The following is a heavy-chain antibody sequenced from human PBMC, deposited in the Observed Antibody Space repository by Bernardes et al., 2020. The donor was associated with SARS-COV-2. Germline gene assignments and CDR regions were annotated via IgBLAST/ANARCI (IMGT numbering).Heavy chain of an antibody. Sequence: GGSLRLSCTASGFIFGSFAMNWVRQAPGKGLEWVSFISGSGTVTYYADSVKGRFIFSRDNSKNTLSLEMNSLRDEDTATYYCARGKFTPERVMDVWGQGTTVIVSS. D-gene: IGHD2-15*01. CDR1: GFIFGSFA. J-gene: IGHJ6*02. CDR3: ARGKFTPERVMDV. CDR2: ISGSGTVT. V-gene: IGHV3-23*01.